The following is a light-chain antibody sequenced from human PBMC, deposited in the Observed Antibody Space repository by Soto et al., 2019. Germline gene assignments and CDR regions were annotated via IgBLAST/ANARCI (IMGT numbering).Light chain of an antibody. CDR2: EAS. CDR1: QSLSIT. CDR3: QQYYDWPIT. V-gene: IGKV3-15*01. Sequence: EIVMTQSPATLSVSPGERATLSCRASQSLSITLAWYHHIPCHAPRLLIYEASTRATGLPARFSGSGSGTEFTLTISSLQSEDFAVYYCQQYYDWPITFGQGTRLQIK. J-gene: IGKJ5*01.